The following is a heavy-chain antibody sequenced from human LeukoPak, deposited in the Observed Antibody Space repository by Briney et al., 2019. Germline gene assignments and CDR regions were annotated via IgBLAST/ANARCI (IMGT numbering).Heavy chain of an antibody. Sequence: ASVKVSCKASGYTFTSYAMHWVRQAPGQRLEWMGWISAYNGNTNYAQKLQGRVTMTTDTSTSTAYMELRSLRSDDTAVYYCARDSTSGSYFDYWGQGTLVTVSS. CDR3: ARDSTSGSYFDY. D-gene: IGHD1-26*01. J-gene: IGHJ4*02. CDR2: ISAYNGNT. V-gene: IGHV1-18*01. CDR1: GYTFTSYA.